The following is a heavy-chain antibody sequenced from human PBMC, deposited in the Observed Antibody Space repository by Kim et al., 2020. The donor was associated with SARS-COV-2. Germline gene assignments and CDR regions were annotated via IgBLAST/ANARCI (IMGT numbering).Heavy chain of an antibody. V-gene: IGHV3-30*04. CDR3: GRVLQLRAFDI. CDR2: ISYDGSNK. Sequence: GGSLRLSCAASGFTFSSYAMHWVRQAPGKGLEWVAVISYDGSNKYYADSVKGRFTISRDNSKNTLYLQMNSLRAEDTAVYYCGRVLQLRAFDIWGQGTMVTVSS. J-gene: IGHJ3*02. CDR1: GFTFSSYA. D-gene: IGHD5-18*01.